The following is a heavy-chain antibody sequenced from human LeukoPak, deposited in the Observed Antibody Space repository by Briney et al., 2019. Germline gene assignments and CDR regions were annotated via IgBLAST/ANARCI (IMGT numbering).Heavy chain of an antibody. J-gene: IGHJ4*02. V-gene: IGHV1-3*01. CDR2: INAGNGNT. CDR3: ARNYGSGSYYNP. D-gene: IGHD3-10*01. CDR1: GYTFTSYA. Sequence: ASVKVSCKASGYTFTSYAMHWVRQAPGQRLEWMGWINAGNGNTKYSQKFQGRVTITRDTSASTAYMELSSLRSEDTAVYYCARNYGSGSYYNPWGQGTLVTVSP.